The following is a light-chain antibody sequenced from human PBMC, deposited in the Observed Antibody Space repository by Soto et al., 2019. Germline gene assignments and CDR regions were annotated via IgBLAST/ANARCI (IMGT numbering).Light chain of an antibody. CDR3: QQYSTYPST. CDR2: KAS. V-gene: IGKV1-5*03. Sequence: DIQMTQSPSTLSASVGDRVTITCRASQSISSWLAWYQQRPGKAPKVLIYKASTLQSGVPSRFSGSESGTEFTLTISSLQRDDFASYYCQQYSTYPSTFGQGTRVEI. CDR1: QSISSW. J-gene: IGKJ1*01.